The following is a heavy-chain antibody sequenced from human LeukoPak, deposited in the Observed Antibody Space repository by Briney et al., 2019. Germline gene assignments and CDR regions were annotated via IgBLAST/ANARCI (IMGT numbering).Heavy chain of an antibody. CDR3: ARVGIYCSGGSCYDGWFDP. D-gene: IGHD2-15*01. CDR2: ISSSSSYI. Sequence: PGGSLRLSCAASGFTFSSYSMNWVRQAPGKGLEWVSSISSSSSYIYYADSVKGRFTISRDNAKNSLYLQMNSLRAEDTAVYYCARVGIYCSGGSCYDGWFDPWGQGTLVTVSS. J-gene: IGHJ5*02. CDR1: GFTFSSYS. V-gene: IGHV3-21*01.